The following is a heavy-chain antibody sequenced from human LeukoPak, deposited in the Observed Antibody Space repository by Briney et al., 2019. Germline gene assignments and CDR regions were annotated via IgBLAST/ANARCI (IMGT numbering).Heavy chain of an antibody. CDR3: ARGVVDNSYFDY. V-gene: IGHV1-2*02. J-gene: IGHJ4*02. CDR1: GYTFTGYY. Sequence: ASVRVSCKASGYTFTGYYMHWVRQAPGQGLEWMGWINPNSGGTNYAQKFQGRVTMTRDTSISTAYMELSRLRSDDTAVYYCARGVVDNSYFDYWGQGTLVTVSS. CDR2: INPNSGGT. D-gene: IGHD2-2*01.